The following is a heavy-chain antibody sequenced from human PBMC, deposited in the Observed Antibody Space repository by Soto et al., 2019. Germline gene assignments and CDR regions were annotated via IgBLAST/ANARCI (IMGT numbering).Heavy chain of an antibody. V-gene: IGHV3-23*01. CDR2: ISGSGGST. J-gene: IGHJ5*02. Sequence: EVQLLESGGGLVQPGGSLRLSCAASGFTFKNYAMSWVRQAPGKGLEWVSAISGSGGSTYYADSGKGRFTISRDNSKNSLYLQMNSLRAEDTAVYYCAKEPLSEGWFDPWGQGTLVTVSS. CDR3: AKEPLSEGWFDP. CDR1: GFTFKNYA.